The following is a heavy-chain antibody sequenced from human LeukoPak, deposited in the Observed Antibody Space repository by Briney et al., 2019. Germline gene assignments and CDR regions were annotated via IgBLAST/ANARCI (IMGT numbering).Heavy chain of an antibody. CDR2: ITAYNGNT. D-gene: IGHD1-14*01. J-gene: IGHJ4*02. CDR1: GYTFISYG. Sequence: ASVKVSCKTSGYTFISYGISWVRQAPGQGLEWMGWITAYNGNTNYAQNFQGRVTLTTDTSTSTAYMELRSLRSDDTAVYYCARDNGPGFDYWGQGTLVTVSS. V-gene: IGHV1-18*01. CDR3: ARDNGPGFDY.